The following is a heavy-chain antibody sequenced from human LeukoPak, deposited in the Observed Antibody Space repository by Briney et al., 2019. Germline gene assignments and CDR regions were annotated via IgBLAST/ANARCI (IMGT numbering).Heavy chain of an antibody. Sequence: GGSLRLSCAASGFTFSNYAMHWVRQAPGKGLEYVSAISSNGDRTNYANSVKGRFTISRDNSKNMLYLQMGSLRAEDMAVYYCARGSRIHDDFSGYYHYWGQGTLVTVSS. CDR2: ISSNGDRT. CDR1: GFTFSNYA. D-gene: IGHD3-22*01. V-gene: IGHV3-64*01. J-gene: IGHJ4*02. CDR3: ARGSRIHDDFSGYYHY.